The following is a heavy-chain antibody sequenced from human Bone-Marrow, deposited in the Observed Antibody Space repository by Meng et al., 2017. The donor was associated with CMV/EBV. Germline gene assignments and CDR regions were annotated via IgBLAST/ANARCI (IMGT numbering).Heavy chain of an antibody. CDR3: AKDGSGCYYNVARYYYYGMDV. D-gene: IGHD3-10*01. J-gene: IGHJ6*02. CDR1: GFTLHDYD. V-gene: IGHV3-9*01. Sequence: SLKIPRAASGFTLHDYDMHWVRQAPGKGLEWVSGISWNSGSIGYADSVKGRFTISRDNAKNSLYLQMNSLRAEDTAVYYCAKDGSGCYYNVARYYYYGMDVWGQGTTVTVSS. CDR2: ISWNSGSI.